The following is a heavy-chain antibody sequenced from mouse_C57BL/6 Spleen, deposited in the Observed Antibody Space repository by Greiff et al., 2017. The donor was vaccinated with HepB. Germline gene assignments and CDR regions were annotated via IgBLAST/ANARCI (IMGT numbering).Heavy chain of an antibody. J-gene: IGHJ3*01. D-gene: IGHD2-4*01. CDR2: INPNNGGT. Sequence: VQLQQSGPELVKPGASVKISCKASGYTFTDYYMNWVKQSHGKSLEWIGDINPNNGGTSYNQKFKGKATLTVDKSSSTAYMELRSLTSEDSAVYYCARMARLRLAWFAYWGQGTLVTVSA. CDR3: ARMARLRLAWFAY. CDR1: GYTFTDYY. V-gene: IGHV1-26*01.